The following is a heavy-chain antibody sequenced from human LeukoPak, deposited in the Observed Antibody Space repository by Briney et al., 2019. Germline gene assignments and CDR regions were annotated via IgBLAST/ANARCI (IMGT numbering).Heavy chain of an antibody. CDR1: GGSFSGYY. CDR3: ARSLKTHYYGSGSYLDY. CDR2: INHSGST. D-gene: IGHD3-10*01. V-gene: IGHV4-34*01. Sequence: SETLSLTCAVYGGSFSGYYWSWIRQPPGKGLEWIGEINHSGSTNYNPSLKSRVTISVDTSKNQFSLKLSSVTAADTAVYYCARSLKTHYYGSGSYLDYWGQGTLVTVSS. J-gene: IGHJ4*02.